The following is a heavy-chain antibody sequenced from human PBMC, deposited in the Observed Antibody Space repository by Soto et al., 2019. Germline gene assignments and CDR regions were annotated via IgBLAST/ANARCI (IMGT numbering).Heavy chain of an antibody. J-gene: IGHJ6*02. D-gene: IGHD2-15*01. Sequence: EVQLLESGGGLVQPGRSLRLSCAASGFTFGIHAMSWVRQAPGKGLEWVSFISGSGGSTYYADSVKGRFTISRDNSKKTLYLQMNSLRGEDTAVYYCGKGSAATNYFYYATDVWGQGTTVTVSS. CDR2: ISGSGGST. V-gene: IGHV3-23*01. CDR1: GFTFGIHA. CDR3: GKGSAATNYFYYATDV.